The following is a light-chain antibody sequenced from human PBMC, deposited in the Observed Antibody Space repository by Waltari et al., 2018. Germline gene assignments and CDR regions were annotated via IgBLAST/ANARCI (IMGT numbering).Light chain of an antibody. CDR3: QKYERLPAT. CDR1: QSVSRA. Sequence: EIVLTQSPGTLSLSPGETATLSCRASQSVSRALVGYQQKPGQAPRLLIYDASRRAPGIPDRFSGSGSGTDFSLTISRLEPEDFAVYYCQKYERLPATFGQGTKVEIK. J-gene: IGKJ1*01. V-gene: IGKV3-20*01. CDR2: DAS.